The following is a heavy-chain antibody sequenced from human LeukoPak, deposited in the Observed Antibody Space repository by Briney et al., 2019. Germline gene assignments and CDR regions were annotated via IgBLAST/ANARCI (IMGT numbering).Heavy chain of an antibody. Sequence: PSETLSLTCAVYGGSFSGYYWSWIRQPPGKGLEWIGEINHSGSTNYNPSLKSRVTISVDTSKNQFSLKLSSVTAADTAVYYCARVDSSSPHFDYWGXGTLVTVSS. CDR3: ARVDSSSPHFDY. CDR2: INHSGST. V-gene: IGHV4-34*09. CDR1: GGSFSGYY. J-gene: IGHJ4*02. D-gene: IGHD6-13*01.